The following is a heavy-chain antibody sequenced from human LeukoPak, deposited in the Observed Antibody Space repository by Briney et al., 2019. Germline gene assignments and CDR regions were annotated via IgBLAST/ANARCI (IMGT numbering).Heavy chain of an antibody. V-gene: IGHV3-43*01. Sequence: QTGGSLRLSCAASGFTFDDYTMHWVRQAPGKGLEWVSLISWDGGSTYYADSVKGRFTISRDNSKNSLYLQMNSLRTEDTALYHCARSSSGWYYFDYWGQGTLVTVSS. D-gene: IGHD6-19*01. CDR1: GFTFDDYT. CDR2: ISWDGGST. J-gene: IGHJ4*02. CDR3: ARSSSGWYYFDY.